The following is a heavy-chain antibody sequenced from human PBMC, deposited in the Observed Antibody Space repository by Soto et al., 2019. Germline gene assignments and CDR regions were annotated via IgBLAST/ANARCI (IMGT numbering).Heavy chain of an antibody. J-gene: IGHJ4*02. D-gene: IGHD3-9*01. CDR2: ISSSSSYI. CDR1: GFTFSSYS. Sequence: GGSLRLSCAASGFTFSSYSMNWVRQAPGKGLEWVSSISSSSSYIYYADSVKGRFTISRDNAKNSLYLQMNSLRAEDTAVYYCARVHSKFHWTHEDYFDYWGQGTLVTVSS. V-gene: IGHV3-21*01. CDR3: ARVHSKFHWTHEDYFDY.